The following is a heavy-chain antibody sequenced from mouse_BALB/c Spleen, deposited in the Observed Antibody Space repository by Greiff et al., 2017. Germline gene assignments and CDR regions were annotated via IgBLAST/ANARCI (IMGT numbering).Heavy chain of an antibody. CDR2: ILPGSGST. V-gene: IGHV1-9*01. CDR3: ALITTVVATDFDV. D-gene: IGHD1-1*01. CDR1: GYTFSSYW. Sequence: VQLQQSGAELMKPGASVKISCKATGYTFSSYWIEWVKQRPGHGLEWIGEILPGSGSTNYNEKFKGKATFTADTSSNTAYMQLSSLTSEDSAVYYCALITTVVATDFDVWGAGTTVTVSS. J-gene: IGHJ1*01.